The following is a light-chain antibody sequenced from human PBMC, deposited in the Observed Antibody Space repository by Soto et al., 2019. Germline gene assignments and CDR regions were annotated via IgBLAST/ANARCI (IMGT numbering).Light chain of an antibody. CDR1: QSVSSSF. J-gene: IGKJ2*01. CDR3: QQYGSSPYT. CDR2: GAS. V-gene: IGKV3-20*01. Sequence: EIVFTQSPGTLSLSPGEGATLSCRASQSVSSSFLAWYQQKPGQAPRLLIYGASSRATGIPGRFSGSGSGTDFPLTISRLEPEDFAVYYCQQYGSSPYTFGQGTKLEIK.